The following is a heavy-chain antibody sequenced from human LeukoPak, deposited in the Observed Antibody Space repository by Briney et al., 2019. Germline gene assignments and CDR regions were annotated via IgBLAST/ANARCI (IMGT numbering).Heavy chain of an antibody. Sequence: GGSLRLSCAASGFTFSSYAMSWVRQAPGKGLEWVSAISGSGGSTYYADSVKGRFTISRDNSKNTLYLQMNSLRAEDTAVYYCARDGIDIVVVVAATTAYYMDVWGKGTTVTVSS. CDR3: ARDGIDIVVVVAATTAYYMDV. CDR2: ISGSGGST. D-gene: IGHD2-15*01. J-gene: IGHJ6*03. CDR1: GFTFSSYA. V-gene: IGHV3-23*01.